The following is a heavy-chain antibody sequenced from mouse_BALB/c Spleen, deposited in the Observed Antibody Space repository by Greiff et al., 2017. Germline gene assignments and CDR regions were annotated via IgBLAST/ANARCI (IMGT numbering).Heavy chain of an antibody. V-gene: IGHV5-6*01. CDR1: GFTFSSYG. Sequence: EVQLVESGGDLVKPGGSLKLSCAASGFTFSSYGMSWVRQTPDKRLEWVATISSGGSYTYYPDSVKGRFTISRDNAKNTLYLQMSSLKSEDTAMYYCAREGLRRRDFDYWGQGTTLTVSS. CDR3: AREGLRRRDFDY. D-gene: IGHD2-4*01. J-gene: IGHJ2*01. CDR2: ISSGGSYT.